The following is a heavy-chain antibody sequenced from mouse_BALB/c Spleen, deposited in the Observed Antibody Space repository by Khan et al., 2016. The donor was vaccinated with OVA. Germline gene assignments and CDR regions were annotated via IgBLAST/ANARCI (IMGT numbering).Heavy chain of an antibody. CDR1: GFTFSDYY. J-gene: IGHJ3*01. CDR2: LSNRGTTT. CDR3: AGEGDDGGLAY. V-gene: IGHV5-12*02. D-gene: IGHD2-3*01. Sequence: EVELVESGGGLVQPGGSLKLSCATSGFTFSDYYMYWVRQTPEKRLEWVAYLSNRGTTTYYPDTVRGRFTISRDNAKNTLDLQMSRLESEDTAMYYCAGEGDDGGLAYWGQGTLVTVSA.